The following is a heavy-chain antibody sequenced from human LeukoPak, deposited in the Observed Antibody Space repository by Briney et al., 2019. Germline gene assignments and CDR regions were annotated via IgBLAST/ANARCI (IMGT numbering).Heavy chain of an antibody. J-gene: IGHJ4*02. Sequence: SETLSLTCVVYGGSFSGYYWSWIRQPPGKGLEWIGEINHSGSTNYNPSLKSRVTISVDTSKNQFSLKLSSVTAADTAVYYCARVRRYYYDSSGYGPYDYWGQGTLVTVSS. CDR1: GGSFSGYY. CDR3: ARVRRYYYDSSGYGPYDY. CDR2: INHSGST. V-gene: IGHV4-34*01. D-gene: IGHD3-22*01.